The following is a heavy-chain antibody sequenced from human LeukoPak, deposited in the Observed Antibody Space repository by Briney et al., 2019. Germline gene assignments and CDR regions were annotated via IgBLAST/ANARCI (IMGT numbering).Heavy chain of an antibody. J-gene: IGHJ4*02. CDR1: GGSISSYY. CDR2: IYYSGST. V-gene: IGHV4-59*01. CDR3: ARVVSVAGTLPFDY. Sequence: PSETLSLTCTVSGGSISSYYWSWIRQPPGQGLEWIGYIYYSGSTNYNPSLKSRVAISVDTSKNQFSLKLSSVAAADTAVYYCARVVSVAGTLPFDYWGQGTLVTVSS. D-gene: IGHD6-19*01.